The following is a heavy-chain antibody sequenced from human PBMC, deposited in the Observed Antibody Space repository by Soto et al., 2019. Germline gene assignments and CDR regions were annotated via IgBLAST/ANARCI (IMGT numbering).Heavy chain of an antibody. CDR2: IYYSGGS. CDR3: ARAPDYGDAFDI. CDR1: GGSISSGDYY. Sequence: QVQLQESGPGLVKPSQTLSLTCTVSGGSISSGDYYWSWIRQPPGKGLEWIGYIYYSGGSYYNPSLKSRVTISVDTSKNQSSLKLSSVTAADTAVYYCARAPDYGDAFDIWGQGTMVTVSS. J-gene: IGHJ3*02. V-gene: IGHV4-30-4*01. D-gene: IGHD4-17*01.